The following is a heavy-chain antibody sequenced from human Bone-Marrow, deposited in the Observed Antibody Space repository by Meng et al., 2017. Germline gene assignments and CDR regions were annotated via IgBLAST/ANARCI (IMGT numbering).Heavy chain of an antibody. CDR3: ARVREDNWNPGSYYYYGMDV. J-gene: IGHJ6*02. Sequence: GESLKISCAASGFTFSSYAMHWVRQAPGKGLEWVAVISYDGSNKYYADSVKGRFTISRDNSKNTLYLQMNSLRAEDTAVYYCARVREDNWNPGSYYYYGMDVWGQGTTVTVSS. CDR1: GFTFSSYA. CDR2: ISYDGSNK. V-gene: IGHV3-30*01. D-gene: IGHD1-20*01.